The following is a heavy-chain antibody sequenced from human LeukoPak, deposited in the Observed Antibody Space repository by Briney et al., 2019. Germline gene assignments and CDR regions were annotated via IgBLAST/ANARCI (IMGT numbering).Heavy chain of an antibody. J-gene: IGHJ4*02. D-gene: IGHD3-16*01. CDR1: GGSISGYF. Sequence: SETLSLTCSVSGGSISGYFWSWIRQPAGKGLEWIGRVYTGGSINYNPSLKSRVTISLDTSRSQFSLKLTSVTAADTAVYYCARDPVLGHYFDYWGQGTLVTVSS. V-gene: IGHV4-4*07. CDR2: VYTGGSI. CDR3: ARDPVLGHYFDY.